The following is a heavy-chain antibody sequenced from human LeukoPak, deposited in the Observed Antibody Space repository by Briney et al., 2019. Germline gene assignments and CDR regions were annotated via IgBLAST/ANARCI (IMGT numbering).Heavy chain of an antibody. J-gene: IGHJ3*02. CDR1: GGSFSGYY. Sequence: PSETLSLTCAVYGGSFSGYYWSWIRQPPGKGLEWIGEINHSGSTNYNPSLKSRVTISVDTSKNQFSLKLSSVTAADTAVYYCASLKGDAFDIWGQGTMVTVSS. CDR3: ASLKGDAFDI. CDR2: INHSGST. V-gene: IGHV4-34*01.